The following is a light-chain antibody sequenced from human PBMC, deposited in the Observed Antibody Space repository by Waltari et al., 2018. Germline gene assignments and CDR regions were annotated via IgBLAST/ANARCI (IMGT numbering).Light chain of an antibody. J-gene: IGLJ2*01. CDR1: RSNTGNNA. V-gene: IGLV1-36*01. CDR3: AAWDDSLKGVL. CDR2: ADD. Sequence: QSVLTQTPSVSEAPRLRVTISCSGSRSNTGNNAVTWYQQVPGQAPKLLVFADDLLPSGVSVRFSGSRSGTSASLAISGLRSEDEGVYFCAAWDDSLKGVLFGGGTKLTVL.